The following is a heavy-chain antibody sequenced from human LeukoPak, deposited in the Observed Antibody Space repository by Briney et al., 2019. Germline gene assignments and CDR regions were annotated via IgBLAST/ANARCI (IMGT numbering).Heavy chain of an antibody. J-gene: IGHJ4*02. CDR2: INHSGST. V-gene: IGHV4-34*01. CDR1: GGSFSGYY. Sequence: PSETLSLTCAVYGGSFSGYYWSWIRQPPGKGLEWIGEINHSGSTNYNPSLKSRVTISVDTSKNQFSLKLSSVTAADTAVYYCARGRSSGWYGYYFDYWGQGTLVTVSS. D-gene: IGHD6-19*01. CDR3: ARGRSSGWYGYYFDY.